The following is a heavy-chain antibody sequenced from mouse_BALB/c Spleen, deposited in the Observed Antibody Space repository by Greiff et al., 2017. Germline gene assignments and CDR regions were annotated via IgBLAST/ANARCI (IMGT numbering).Heavy chain of an antibody. J-gene: IGHJ2*01. Sequence: VQLQQSGPELVKPGASVKLSCTASGYNFTDTYMHWVKQRPGQGLEWIGWIDPENGNTNYNPKFKGKATLTADTSSSTAYLQLSSLTSEDTAVYYCATYANYYLDYWGQGTTVTVSS. D-gene: IGHD1-3*01. CDR3: ATYANYYLDY. CDR1: GYNFTDTY. V-gene: IGHV14-3*02. CDR2: IDPENGNT.